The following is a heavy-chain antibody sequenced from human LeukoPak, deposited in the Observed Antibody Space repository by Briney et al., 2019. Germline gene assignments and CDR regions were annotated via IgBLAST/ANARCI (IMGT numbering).Heavy chain of an antibody. CDR3: ARKSASGNYPLDY. Sequence: PGESLRLYCAASGPNFGSYSMTWVRQAPGKGLEWVSVISADSATTFYADSVKGRFTISRDNAKNTVFLQMSSLRAEDTALYYCARKSASGNYPLDYWGQGTLVTVSS. CDR2: ISADSATT. D-gene: IGHD3-10*01. J-gene: IGHJ4*02. CDR1: GPNFGSYS. V-gene: IGHV3-23*01.